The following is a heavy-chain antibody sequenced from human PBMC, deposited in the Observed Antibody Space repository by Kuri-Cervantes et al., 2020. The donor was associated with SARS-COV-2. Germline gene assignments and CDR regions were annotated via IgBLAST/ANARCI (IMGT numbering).Heavy chain of an antibody. J-gene: IGHJ4*02. D-gene: IGHD6-19*01. CDR3: ARLRQWLDFVPSYFDY. V-gene: IGHV4-30-4*08. CDR2: IYYSGST. CDR1: GGSISSGDYY. Sequence: SETLSLTCTVSGGSISSGDYYWSWIRQPPGKGLEWIGYIYYSGSTYYNPSLKSRVTISVDTSKNQFSLKLSSVTAADTAVYYCARLRQWLDFVPSYFDYWGQGTLVTVSS.